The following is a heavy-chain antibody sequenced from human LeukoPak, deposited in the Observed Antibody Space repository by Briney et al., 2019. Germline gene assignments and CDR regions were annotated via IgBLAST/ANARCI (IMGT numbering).Heavy chain of an antibody. CDR2: IIPILGIA. V-gene: IGHV1-69*04. CDR1: RGTFSSYA. J-gene: IGHJ5*02. CDR3: ARDGGGRPRDYESSGYPLFDP. D-gene: IGHD3-22*01. Sequence: AASVKVSCKASRGTFSSYAISWVRQAPAQGLEWMGRIIPILGIANYAQKFQGRVTITADKSTSTAYMELSSLRSEDTAVYYCARDGGGRPRDYESSGYPLFDPWGQGTLVTVSS.